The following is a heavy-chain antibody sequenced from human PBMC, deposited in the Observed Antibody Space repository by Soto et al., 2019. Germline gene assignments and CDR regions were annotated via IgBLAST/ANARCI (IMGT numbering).Heavy chain of an antibody. CDR1: GGSISSYY. J-gene: IGHJ4*02. V-gene: IGHV4-59*12. CDR2: IYYSGST. CDR3: AKVPDY. Sequence: SETMSLTCPVSGGSISSYYWSWVLQQPGKGLEWIGYIYYSGSTNYIPSLKSRVTISIDRSKTQFSLKLRSVSAADTAGSYCAKVPDYWGQGILVTVSS.